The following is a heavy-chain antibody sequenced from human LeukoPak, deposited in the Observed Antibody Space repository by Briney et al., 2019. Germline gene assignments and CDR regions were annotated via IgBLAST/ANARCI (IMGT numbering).Heavy chain of an antibody. CDR3: TRVGFITIFGVAPIGDY. Sequence: GGSLRLSCAASGFTFSSYAMSWFRQAPGKGLEWVGFIRSKAYGGTTEYAASVKGRFTISRDDSKSIAYLQMNSLKTEDTAVYYCTRVGFITIFGVAPIGDYWGQGTLVTVSS. CDR1: GFTFSSYA. D-gene: IGHD3-3*01. V-gene: IGHV3-49*03. CDR2: IRSKAYGGTT. J-gene: IGHJ4*02.